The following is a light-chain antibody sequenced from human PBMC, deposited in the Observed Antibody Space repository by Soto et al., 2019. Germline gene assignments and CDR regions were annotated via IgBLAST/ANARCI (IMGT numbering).Light chain of an antibody. CDR3: QQLDSYPIT. CDR2: DAS. CDR1: QGIMSY. J-gene: IGKJ5*01. V-gene: IGKV1-9*01. Sequence: DIQLTQSPSFLSASVGDRVIITCRASQGIMSYLAWYQQKPGKAPNLLISDASTLQSGVPSRFSGSGSGTEFTLTISGLQPEDFAIYYCQQLDSYPITFGQGTRLEIK.